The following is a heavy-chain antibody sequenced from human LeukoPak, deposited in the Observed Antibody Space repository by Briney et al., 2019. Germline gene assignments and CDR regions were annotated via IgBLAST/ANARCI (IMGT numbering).Heavy chain of an antibody. D-gene: IGHD5-18*01. J-gene: IGHJ4*02. CDR3: ARGRGYSYGYDY. CDR2: ISSSSSYI. V-gene: IGHV3-21*01. Sequence: GGSLRLSCAASGFTFSSYSMNWVRQAPGKGLEWVSSISSSSSYIYYADSVKGRSTISRDNAKNSLYLQMNSLRAEDTAVYYCARGRGYSYGYDYWGQGTLVTVSS. CDR1: GFTFSSYS.